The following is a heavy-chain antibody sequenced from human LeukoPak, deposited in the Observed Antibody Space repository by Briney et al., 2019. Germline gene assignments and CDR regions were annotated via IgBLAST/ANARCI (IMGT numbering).Heavy chain of an antibody. V-gene: IGHV4-34*01. CDR1: GGSFSGYY. J-gene: IGHJ4*02. D-gene: IGHD2-15*01. CDR2: INHSGST. Sequence: PSETLSLTCAVYGGSFSGYYWSWIRQPPGKGLEWIGEINHSGSTNYNPSLKSRVTISVDTSKNQFSLKLSSVTAADTAVYYCARGHPGCSGGSCYSDYWGQGTLVTVSS. CDR3: ARGHPGCSGGSCYSDY.